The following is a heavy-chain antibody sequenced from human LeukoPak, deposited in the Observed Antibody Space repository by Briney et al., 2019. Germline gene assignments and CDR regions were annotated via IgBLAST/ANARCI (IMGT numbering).Heavy chain of an antibody. CDR1: GFTFSSYA. D-gene: IGHD1/OR15-1a*01. CDR2: ISASGGST. J-gene: IGHJ4*02. V-gene: IGHV3-23*01. Sequence: PGGSLRLSCAASGFTFSSYAMSWVRQAPGKGLEWVSVISASGGSTYYANSVKGRFTISRDNSKNTLYLQMNSLRAEDTAVYYCAKLRGLALNNYFDYWGQGTLVTVSS. CDR3: AKLRGLALNNYFDY.